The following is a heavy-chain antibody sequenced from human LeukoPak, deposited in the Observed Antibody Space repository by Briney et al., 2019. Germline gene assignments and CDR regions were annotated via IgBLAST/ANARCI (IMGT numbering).Heavy chain of an antibody. CDR3: AKDTSDYGDYLDY. J-gene: IGHJ4*02. CDR2: ISGSGGST. D-gene: IGHD4-17*01. Sequence: PGGSLRLSCAASGFTFDDYAMHWVRQAPGKGLEWVSAISGSGGSTYYADSVKGRFTISRDNSKNTLYLQMNSLRAEDTAVYYCAKDTSDYGDYLDYWGQGTLVTVSS. V-gene: IGHV3-23*01. CDR1: GFTFDDYA.